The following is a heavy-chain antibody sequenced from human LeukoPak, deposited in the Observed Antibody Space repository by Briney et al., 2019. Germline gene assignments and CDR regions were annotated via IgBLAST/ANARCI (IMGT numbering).Heavy chain of an antibody. CDR2: INHSGST. Sequence: PSETLSLTCAVYGGSFSGYYWSWIRQPPGKGLEWIGEINHSGSTNYNPSLKSRVTISVDTSKNQFSLKLSSVTAADTAVYYCARVDYDILTDKDRRFDYWGQGTLVTVSS. D-gene: IGHD3-9*01. CDR1: GGSFSGYY. CDR3: ARVDYDILTDKDRRFDY. V-gene: IGHV4-34*01. J-gene: IGHJ4*02.